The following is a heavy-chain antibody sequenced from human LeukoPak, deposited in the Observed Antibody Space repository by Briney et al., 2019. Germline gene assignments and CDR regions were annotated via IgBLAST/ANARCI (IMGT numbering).Heavy chain of an antibody. J-gene: IGHJ6*02. CDR2: IYYSGST. Sequence: TSETLSLTCTVSGGSISSYYWSWIRQPPGKGLEWIGYIYYSGSTNYNPSLKSRVTISVDTSKNQFSLKLSSVTAADTAVYYCARSGAYYYYYGMDVWGQGTTVTVSS. CDR1: GGSISSYY. D-gene: IGHD1-26*01. CDR3: ARSGAYYYYYGMDV. V-gene: IGHV4-59*01.